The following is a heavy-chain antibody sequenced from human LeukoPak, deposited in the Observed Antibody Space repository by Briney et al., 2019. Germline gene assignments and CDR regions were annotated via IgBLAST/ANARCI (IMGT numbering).Heavy chain of an antibody. J-gene: IGHJ4*02. Sequence: GGSLRLSCAASGFTFSSFGMHWVRQAPGKGLEWVAVISYDGSNPYYADSVKGRFTISRDNSKNTLYLQMNSLRAEDTAVYYCARAGGTADYYFDYWGQGTLVTVSS. V-gene: IGHV3-30*03. D-gene: IGHD1-1*01. CDR1: GFTFSSFG. CDR2: ISYDGSNP. CDR3: ARAGGTADYYFDY.